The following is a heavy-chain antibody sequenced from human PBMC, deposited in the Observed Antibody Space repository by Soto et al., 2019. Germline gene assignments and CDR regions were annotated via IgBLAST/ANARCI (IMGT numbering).Heavy chain of an antibody. CDR3: AAVPVSMVRGVAD. D-gene: IGHD3-10*01. CDR2: ISSSSTYT. Sequence: PGGSLRLSCAGSGFTLSTYYMSWIRQAPGMGLEWVSYISSSSTYTNYADSVKGRFTISRDNAKNSLYLQMNSLRAEDTAVYYCAAVPVSMVRGVADWGQGTLVTVSS. V-gene: IGHV3-11*06. CDR1: GFTLSTYY. J-gene: IGHJ4*02.